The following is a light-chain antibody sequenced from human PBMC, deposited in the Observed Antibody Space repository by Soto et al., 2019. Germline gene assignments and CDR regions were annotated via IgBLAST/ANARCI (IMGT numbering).Light chain of an antibody. J-gene: IGLJ1*01. CDR1: SGDVGGYDN. V-gene: IGLV2-8*01. CDR2: EVS. CDR3: SSYVASNIYDL. Sequence: QSVLTEPPAASGSPGQSVTISCTGTSGDVGGYDNVSWYQQHPGKAPKLMSYEVSKRPSGAPDRISGSKCGNRASPTVSGIKAEDEADYYCSSYVASNIYDLFATGPTSTVL.